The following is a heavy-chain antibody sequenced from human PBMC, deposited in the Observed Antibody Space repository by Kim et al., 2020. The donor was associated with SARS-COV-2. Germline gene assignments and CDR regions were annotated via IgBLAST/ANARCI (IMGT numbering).Heavy chain of an antibody. D-gene: IGHD3-16*02. V-gene: IGHV7-4-1*02. CDR2: INTDTGNP. Sequence: ASVKVSCKASGYTFTNNAISWVRQAPGQGLEWMGWINTDTGNPTYAQAFTRRFVFSVDTSVPTAYLQLSSLEAEDTALYYCARVIWGTYRYTGYWGQGTLVTVSS. CDR1: GYTFTNNA. CDR3: ARVIWGTYRYTGY. J-gene: IGHJ4*02.